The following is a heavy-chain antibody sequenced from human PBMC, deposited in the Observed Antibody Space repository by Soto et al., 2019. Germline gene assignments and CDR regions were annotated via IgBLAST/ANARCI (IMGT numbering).Heavy chain of an antibody. Sequence: QVQLVQSGAEVKKPGASVKVSCKASGYTFTSYGISWVRQAPGQGLEWMGWISAYNGNTNYAQKLQGRVTMTTDTSTRTAYMELRSLRSDDTAVYYCAREDCSSTSCYVLAGDVWGQGTTVTVSS. V-gene: IGHV1-18*01. D-gene: IGHD2-2*01. J-gene: IGHJ6*02. CDR2: ISAYNGNT. CDR3: AREDCSSTSCYVLAGDV. CDR1: GYTFTSYG.